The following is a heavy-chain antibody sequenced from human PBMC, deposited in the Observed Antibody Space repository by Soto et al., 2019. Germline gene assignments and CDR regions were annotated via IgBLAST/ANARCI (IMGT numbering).Heavy chain of an antibody. D-gene: IGHD2-15*01. V-gene: IGHV1-69*01. CDR2: IVPKFGTA. J-gene: IGHJ5*02. CDR3: AREMASGYSRTWFDP. Sequence: QEHLVQSGAEVKKPGSSVKVSCRASGGIGSNYAISWVRQAPGQGLEWMGGIVPKFGTANYAQRFKGRVTISVDESTNSVYMELTSLTSQDTAIYYCAREMASGYSRTWFDPWSQGTLVTVSS. CDR1: GGIGSNYA.